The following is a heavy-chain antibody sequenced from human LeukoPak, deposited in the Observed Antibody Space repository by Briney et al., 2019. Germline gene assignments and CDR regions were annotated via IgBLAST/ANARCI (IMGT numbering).Heavy chain of an antibody. Sequence: SQTLSLTCAISGDSVSSHSAVWNWIRQSPSRGLEWLGRTYYRSRWYTDYAIFVESRITIKSDTSKNQFSLQLNSVTPEDTAVYYCVRDLGPGRAFWFDPWGHGTLVTVSS. CDR1: GDSVSSHSAV. D-gene: IGHD3-10*01. J-gene: IGHJ5*02. V-gene: IGHV6-1*01. CDR2: TYYRSRWYT. CDR3: VRDLGPGRAFWFDP.